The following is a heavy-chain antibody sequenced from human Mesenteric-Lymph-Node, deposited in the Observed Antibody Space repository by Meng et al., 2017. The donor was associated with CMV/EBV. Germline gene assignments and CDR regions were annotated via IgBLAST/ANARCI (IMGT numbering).Heavy chain of an antibody. CDR2: IAIYNYDT. CDR1: GFSFTRYG. D-gene: IGHD3-9*01. Sequence: SCKASGFSFTRYGISWVRQAPGQGLEWMGWIAIYNYDTSYAQNFQDRVTMTADASANIAYMELRSLRSDDTAVYYCARVDILTGKDYWGQGTLVTVSS. CDR3: ARVDILTGKDY. J-gene: IGHJ4*02. V-gene: IGHV1-18*01.